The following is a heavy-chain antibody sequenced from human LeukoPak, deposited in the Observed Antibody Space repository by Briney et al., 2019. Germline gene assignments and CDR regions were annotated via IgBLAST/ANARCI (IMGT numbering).Heavy chain of an antibody. CDR1: GFTFSSYA. Sequence: PGGSLRLSCAASGFTFSSYAMSWVRQAPGKGLEWVSAISGSGGSTYYADSVKGRFTISRDNAKNSLYLQMNSLRAEDTAVYYCARRLVVDTDESFDYWGQGTLVTVSS. CDR3: ARRLVVDTDESFDY. J-gene: IGHJ4*02. D-gene: IGHD5-18*01. V-gene: IGHV3-23*01. CDR2: ISGSGGST.